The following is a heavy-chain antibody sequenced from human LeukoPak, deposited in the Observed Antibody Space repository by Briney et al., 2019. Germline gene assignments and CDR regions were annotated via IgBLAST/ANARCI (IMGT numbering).Heavy chain of an antibody. V-gene: IGHV4-59*08. CDR1: GGSISSYY. CDR3: ARHSYSSGWYRI. D-gene: IGHD6-19*01. J-gene: IGHJ3*02. CDR2: IYYSGST. Sequence: SSETLSLTCTVSGGSISSYYWSWIRQPPGKGLEWIGYIYYSGSTNYNPSLKSRVTISVDTSKNQFSLKLSSVTAADTAVYYCARHSYSSGWYRIWGQGTMVTVSS.